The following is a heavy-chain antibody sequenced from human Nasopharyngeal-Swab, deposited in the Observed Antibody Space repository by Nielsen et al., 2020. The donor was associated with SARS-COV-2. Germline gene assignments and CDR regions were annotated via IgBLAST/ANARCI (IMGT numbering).Heavy chain of an antibody. CDR3: VRATSSWYFDS. CDR2: IDSSSPTI. V-gene: IGHV3-48*02. J-gene: IGHJ4*02. CDR1: GFTFSSYG. Sequence: GGSLRLSCAASGFTFSSYGMNWVRQAPGKGLEWVSFIDSSSPTIYYADSVKGRFTISRDNAKNSLYLQMHTLRDDDTAVYYCVRATSSWYFDSWGQGTLVTVSS. D-gene: IGHD6-13*01.